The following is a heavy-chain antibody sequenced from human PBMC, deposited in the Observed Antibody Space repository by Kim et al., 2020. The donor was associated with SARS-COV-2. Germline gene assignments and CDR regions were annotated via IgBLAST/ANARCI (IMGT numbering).Heavy chain of an antibody. J-gene: IGHJ4*02. CDR2: IYYSGST. D-gene: IGHD3-10*01. V-gene: IGHV4-59*08. CDR1: GGSISSYY. Sequence: SETLSLTCTVSGGSISSYYWSWIRQPPGKGLEWIGYIYYSGSTNYNPSLKSRVTISVDTSKNQFSLKLSSVTAADTAVYYCAGSSYYYGSGSDYWGQGTLVTVSS. CDR3: AGSSYYYGSGSDY.